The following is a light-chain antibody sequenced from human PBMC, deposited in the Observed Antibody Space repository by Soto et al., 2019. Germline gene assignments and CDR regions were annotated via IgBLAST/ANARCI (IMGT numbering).Light chain of an antibody. V-gene: IGKV1-9*01. J-gene: IGKJ1*01. CDR3: LQLNSYPRT. CDR1: QGISSY. Sequence: DIPLTQSPSFLSASVGDRVTITCRASQGISSYLAWYQQKPGKAPKLLIYTASTLQSGVPSRFSGSGSGTDFTLTISSLQPDDFATYYCLQLNSYPRTFGQGTKVEIK. CDR2: TAS.